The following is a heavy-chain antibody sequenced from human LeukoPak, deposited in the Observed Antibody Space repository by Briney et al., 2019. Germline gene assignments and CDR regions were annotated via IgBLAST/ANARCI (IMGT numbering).Heavy chain of an antibody. D-gene: IGHD6-19*01. V-gene: IGHV4-59*01. J-gene: IGHJ4*02. CDR3: ARLYNSASQAFDH. CDR2: IYYSGST. CDR1: SGSISSYY. Sequence: PSETLSLTCTVSSGSISSYYWNWIRQPPGKGLEWIGYIYYSGSTNYNPSLKSRVTISVDTSKNQFSLNLSSVTAADTAVYYCARLYNSASQAFDHWGQGTLVTVSS.